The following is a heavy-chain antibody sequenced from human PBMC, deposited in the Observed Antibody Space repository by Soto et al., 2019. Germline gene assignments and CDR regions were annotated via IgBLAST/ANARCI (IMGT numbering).Heavy chain of an antibody. D-gene: IGHD6-6*01. V-gene: IGHV1-69*12. CDR3: ARENDGRRRLSIVARPHDYYFGMAV. J-gene: IGHJ6*02. Sequence: QVQLVQSGAEVKKPGSSVKVSCKASGGTFSSYAISWVRQAPGQGLAWLGGIIPLFGTRNYAQKFQCRVTITADVLRSTAYMDLSSLRSEDTAVYYCARENDGRRRLSIVARPHDYYFGMAVWGQGTTVTVSS. CDR2: IIPLFGTR. CDR1: GGTFSSYA.